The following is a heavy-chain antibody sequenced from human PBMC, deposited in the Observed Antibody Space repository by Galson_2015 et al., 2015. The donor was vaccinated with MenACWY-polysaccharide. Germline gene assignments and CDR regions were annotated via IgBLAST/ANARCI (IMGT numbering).Heavy chain of an antibody. J-gene: IGHJ4*02. CDR1: GYMFTNYG. CDR3: SRGSRGIAAAGIGFDS. D-gene: IGHD6-13*01. Sequence: SVKVSCKASGYMFTNYGINWVRQAPGQGPEWMGWIKAFNGQTKYTQNLQSRVTITIDTSTNTVYMELRSLRSDDKAVYYCSRGSRGIAAAGIGFDSWGQGTLVTVSS. V-gene: IGHV1-18*01. CDR2: IKAFNGQT.